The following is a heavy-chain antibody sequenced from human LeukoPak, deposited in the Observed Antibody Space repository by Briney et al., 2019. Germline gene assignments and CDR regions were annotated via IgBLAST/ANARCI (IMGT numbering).Heavy chain of an antibody. CDR2: INQNGDKT. D-gene: IGHD7-27*01. CDR3: AKDKQNWGSDY. J-gene: IGHJ4*02. V-gene: IGHV3-23*01. CDR1: GFSFGGTY. Sequence: GGSLRLSCAASGFSFGGTYMSWVRQPLGVGPEWLSGINQNGDKTYYVDSVKGRFTISRDNSKNMLFLQINSLRVEDTAVYYCAKDKQNWGSDYWGQGTLVTVSS.